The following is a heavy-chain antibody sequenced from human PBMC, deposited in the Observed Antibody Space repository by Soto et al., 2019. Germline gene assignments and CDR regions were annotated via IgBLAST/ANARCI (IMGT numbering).Heavy chain of an antibody. CDR2: IWYDGSLK. CDR3: ASWGLDW. J-gene: IGHJ4*02. CDR1: GFTFSHHG. D-gene: IGHD7-27*01. V-gene: IGHV3-33*01. Sequence: QVQLVESGGGVGQPGKSLRLSCAASGFTFSHHGIHWVRQAPGKGLEWVAAIWYDGSLKYYADSVQGRFIVSRDNSKNTVYLQMNRLRVEYTAVYYCASWGLDWWGQGTLVTVSS.